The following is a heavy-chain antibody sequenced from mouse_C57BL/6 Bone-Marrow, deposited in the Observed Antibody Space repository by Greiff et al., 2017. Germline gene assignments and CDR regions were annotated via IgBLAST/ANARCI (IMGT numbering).Heavy chain of an antibody. CDR3: AKRGGSYWYFDV. Sequence: VQLQQSGPGLVQPSQSLSITCTVSGFSLTSYGVHWVRQPPGKGLEWLGVIGSGGSTDYNAAFISRLSISKDNSKSQVFFKMNSLQADDTAIYYCAKRGGSYWYFDVWGTGTTVTVSS. J-gene: IGHJ1*03. V-gene: IGHV2-4*01. CDR2: IGSGGST. CDR1: GFSLTSYG.